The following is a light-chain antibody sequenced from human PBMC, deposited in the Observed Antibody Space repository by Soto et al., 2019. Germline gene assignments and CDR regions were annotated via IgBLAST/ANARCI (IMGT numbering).Light chain of an antibody. V-gene: IGLV2-23*02. CDR1: ISDVGSHNL. CDR2: EVN. Sequence: QSVLTQPASVSGSPRQSITISCTGTISDVGSHNLVSWYQQHPDKAPKLIIYEVNERPSGVSSRFSGSKSGNTASLTVSGLQPDDEADYHCCSFAGSNPFPYVFGTGTKVTVL. CDR3: CSFAGSNPFPYV. J-gene: IGLJ1*01.